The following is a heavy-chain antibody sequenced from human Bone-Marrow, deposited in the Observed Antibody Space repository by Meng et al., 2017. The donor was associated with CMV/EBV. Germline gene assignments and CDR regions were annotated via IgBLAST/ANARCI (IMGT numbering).Heavy chain of an antibody. V-gene: IGHV1-18*01. Sequence: ASVTVSCKASGYTFTSYGISWVRQAPGQGLEWMGWISVYNGNTNYAQKLQGRVNMTTDTSTSTAYMELRSLRSDDTAVYYCARDRGYCSSTSCYVRVGYYYYYGMDVWGQGTTVTVSS. CDR2: ISVYNGNT. J-gene: IGHJ6*02. CDR1: GYTFTSYG. CDR3: ARDRGYCSSTSCYVRVGYYYYYGMDV. D-gene: IGHD2-2*01.